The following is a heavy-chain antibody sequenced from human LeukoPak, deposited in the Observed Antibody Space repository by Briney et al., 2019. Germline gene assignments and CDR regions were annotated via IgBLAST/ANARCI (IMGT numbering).Heavy chain of an antibody. CDR3: ARAPERGYSYGPDFDY. Sequence: GASVKVSCKASGYTFTRYCMHWVRQAPGQGLEWMGWINPNSGGTNYAQKFQGWVTMTRDTSISTAYMELSRLRSDDTAVYYCARAPERGYSYGPDFDYWGQGTLVTVSS. CDR2: INPNSGGT. J-gene: IGHJ4*02. CDR1: GYTFTRYC. V-gene: IGHV1-2*04. D-gene: IGHD5-18*01.